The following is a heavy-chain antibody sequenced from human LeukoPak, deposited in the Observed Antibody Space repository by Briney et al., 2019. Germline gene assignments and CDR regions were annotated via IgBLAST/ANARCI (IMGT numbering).Heavy chain of an antibody. D-gene: IGHD5-12*01. Sequence: ASVKVSCKASGYTFTSYYMHWVRQAPGQGLEWMGIINPSGGSTSYAQKFQGRVTMTRDTSTSTVYMELSSLRSEDTAVYYCARGFGEIVATMVPDYYYYGMDVWGQGTTVTVSS. CDR2: INPSGGST. CDR1: GYTFTSYY. CDR3: ARGFGEIVATMVPDYYYYGMDV. J-gene: IGHJ6*02. V-gene: IGHV1-46*01.